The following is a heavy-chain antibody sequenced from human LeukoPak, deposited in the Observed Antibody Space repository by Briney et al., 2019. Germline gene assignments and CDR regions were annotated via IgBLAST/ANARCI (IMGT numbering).Heavy chain of an antibody. CDR3: TRDSRQLWLPGSFGY. V-gene: IGHV3-49*04. J-gene: IGHJ4*02. CDR2: IRSKAYGGTT. CDR1: GFTFSSYS. D-gene: IGHD5-18*01. Sequence: GGSLRLSCAASGFTFSSYSMNWVRQAPGKGLEWVGFIRSKAYGGTTEYAASVKGRFTISRDDSKSIAYLQMNSLKTEDTAVYYCTRDSRQLWLPGSFGYWGQGTLVTVSS.